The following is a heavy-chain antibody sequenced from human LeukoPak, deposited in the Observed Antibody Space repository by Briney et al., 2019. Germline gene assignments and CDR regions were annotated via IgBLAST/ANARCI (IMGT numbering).Heavy chain of an antibody. CDR3: ARDRVAVAGYFDY. CDR2: IYYSGST. V-gene: IGHV4-59*01. CDR1: GGSISSYY. D-gene: IGHD6-19*01. J-gene: IGHJ4*02. Sequence: PSETLSLTCTVSGGSISSYYWSWIRQPPGKGLEWIGYIYYSGSTNYNPSLKSRVTISIDTSKNQLSLKLSSVTAADTAMYYCARDRVAVAGYFDYWGQGTLVTVSS.